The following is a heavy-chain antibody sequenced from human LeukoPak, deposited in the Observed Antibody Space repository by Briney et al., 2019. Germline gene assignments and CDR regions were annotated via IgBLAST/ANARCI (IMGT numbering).Heavy chain of an antibody. D-gene: IGHD6-19*01. CDR2: ISSSSSYI. J-gene: IGHJ4*02. CDR3: ARDQEAVAGYDY. V-gene: IGHV3-21*01. CDR1: GFTFRSYS. Sequence: GGSLRLSCAASGFTFRSYSMNWVRQAPGKGLEWVSSISSSSSYIYYADSVKGRFTISRDNAKNSLYLQMNSLRAEDTAVYYCARDQEAVAGYDYWGQGTLVTVSS.